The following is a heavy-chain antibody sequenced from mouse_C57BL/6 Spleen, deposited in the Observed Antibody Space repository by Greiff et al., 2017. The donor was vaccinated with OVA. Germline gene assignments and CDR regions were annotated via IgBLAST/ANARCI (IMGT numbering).Heavy chain of an antibody. Sequence: QVHVKQSGPGLVQPSQSLSITCTVSGFSLTSYGVHWVRQSPGKGLEWLGVIWSGGSTDYNAAFISRLSISKDNSKSQVFFKMNSLQADDTAIYYCAGTTVVDDRYFDVWGTGTTVTVSS. CDR1: GFSLTSYG. V-gene: IGHV2-2*01. J-gene: IGHJ1*03. CDR2: IWSGGST. D-gene: IGHD1-1*01. CDR3: AGTTVVDDRYFDV.